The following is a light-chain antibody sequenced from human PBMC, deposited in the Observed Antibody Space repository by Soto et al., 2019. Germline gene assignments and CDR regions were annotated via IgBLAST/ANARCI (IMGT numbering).Light chain of an antibody. J-gene: IGLJ3*02. CDR3: CSYAGSSTWV. V-gene: IGLV2-23*01. Sequence: QSALTQPASVSGSPGQSITISCTGTSSDVGSYNLVSWYQQHPGKAPKLMIYEGSKRPSGVSNRFSGSKSGNTDSLTISGLQAEDEADYYCCSYAGSSTWVFSGGTKVTVL. CDR2: EGS. CDR1: SSDVGSYNL.